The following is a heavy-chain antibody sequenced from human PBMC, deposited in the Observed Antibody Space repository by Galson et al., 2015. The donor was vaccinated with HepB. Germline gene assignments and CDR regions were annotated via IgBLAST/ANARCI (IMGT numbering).Heavy chain of an antibody. CDR2: ISYDGSNK. CDR1: GFTFSSYG. J-gene: IGHJ6*03. D-gene: IGHD2-15*01. V-gene: IGHV3-30*18. CDR3: AKDRGYCSGGSCYNMDV. Sequence: SLRLSCAASGFTFSSYGMHWVRQAPGKGLEWVAVISYDGSNKYYADSVKGRFTISRDNSKNTLYLQMNSLRAEDTAVYYCAKDRGYCSGGSCYNMDVWGKGTTVTVSS.